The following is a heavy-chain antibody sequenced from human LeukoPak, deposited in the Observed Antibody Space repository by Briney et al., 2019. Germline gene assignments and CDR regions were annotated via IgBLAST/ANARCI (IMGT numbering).Heavy chain of an antibody. Sequence: SETLSLTCTVSGGSISSYYWSWIRQPAGKGLEWIGRIYTSGSTNYNPSLKSRVTISADKSKNQFSLKLSSVTAADTAVYYCARDYYGSGSLYYFDYWGQGTLVTVSS. CDR2: IYTSGST. J-gene: IGHJ4*02. V-gene: IGHV4-4*07. D-gene: IGHD3-10*01. CDR1: GGSISSYY. CDR3: ARDYYGSGSLYYFDY.